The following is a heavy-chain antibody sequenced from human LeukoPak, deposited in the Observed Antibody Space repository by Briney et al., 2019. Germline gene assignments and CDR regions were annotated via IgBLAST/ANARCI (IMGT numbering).Heavy chain of an antibody. CDR3: ARLYSGSQTFDY. CDR1: GGSISSSSYY. CDR2: IYYSGST. V-gene: IGHV4-39*01. J-gene: IGHJ4*02. D-gene: IGHD1-26*01. Sequence: PSETLSLTCTVSGGSISSSSYYWGWIRQPPGKGLEWIGSIYYSGSTYYNPSLKSRVTISVDTSKNQFSLKLSSVTAADTAVYYCARLYSGSQTFDYWGQGTLVAVSS.